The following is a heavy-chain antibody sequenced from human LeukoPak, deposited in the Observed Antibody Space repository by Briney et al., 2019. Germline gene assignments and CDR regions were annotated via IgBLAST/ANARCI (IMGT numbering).Heavy chain of an antibody. V-gene: IGHV3-15*01. CDR3: STGTDFDF. D-gene: IGHD1-14*01. Sequence: PGGSLRLSCEASGFTFSNYAMHWVRQAPGKGLEWVGRIKSKTDGATTDYAAPVKGRFTISRDDSKNILYLQMTSLKTEDTAVYYCSTGTDFDFWGQGTLVTISS. CDR2: IKSKTDGATT. CDR1: GFTFSNYA. J-gene: IGHJ4*02.